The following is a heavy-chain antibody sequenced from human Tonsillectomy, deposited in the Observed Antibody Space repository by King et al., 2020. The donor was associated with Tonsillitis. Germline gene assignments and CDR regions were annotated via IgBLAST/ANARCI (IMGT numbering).Heavy chain of an antibody. V-gene: IGHV3-23*04. CDR2: ISGSGSSS. CDR1: GFTFINFA. CDR3: ARAFDSSGYYGAFDY. J-gene: IGHJ4*02. Sequence: VQLVESGGGLVQPGGSLSLSCAASGFTFINFAMSWVRQAPGKGLEWVSAISGSGSSSYYADSVKGRFTISRDNSKNTLYLQMTSLRAEDTALYYCARAFDSSGYYGAFDYCGQGTLVTVSS. D-gene: IGHD3-22*01.